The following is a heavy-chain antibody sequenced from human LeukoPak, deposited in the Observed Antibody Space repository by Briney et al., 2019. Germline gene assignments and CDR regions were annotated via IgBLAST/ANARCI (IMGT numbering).Heavy chain of an antibody. J-gene: IGHJ6*02. CDR1: GGSVSSGGFS. V-gene: IGHV4-30-2*01. D-gene: IGHD3-22*01. CDR2: IYHSGST. CDR3: ARYNYDSSGYPYGMDV. Sequence: SQTLSLTCTVSGGSVSSGGFSWSWIRQPPGKGLEWIGYIYHSGSTYYNPSLKSRVTISVDRSKNQFSLKLSSVTAADTAVYYCARYNYDSSGYPYGMDVWGQGTTVTVSS.